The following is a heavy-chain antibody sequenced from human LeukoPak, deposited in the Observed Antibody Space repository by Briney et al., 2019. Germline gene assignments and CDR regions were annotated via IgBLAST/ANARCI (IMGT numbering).Heavy chain of an antibody. V-gene: IGHV4-34*01. CDR2: INHSGST. Sequence: SETLSLTCAVYGGSFSGYYWSWIRQPPGKGLEWIGEINHSGSTNYNPSLKSRVTMSVDTSKNQFSLKLSSVTAADTAVYYCAREEGGPSVAASFDYWGQGTLVTVSS. CDR3: AREEGGPSVAASFDY. D-gene: IGHD2-15*01. CDR1: GGSFSGYY. J-gene: IGHJ4*02.